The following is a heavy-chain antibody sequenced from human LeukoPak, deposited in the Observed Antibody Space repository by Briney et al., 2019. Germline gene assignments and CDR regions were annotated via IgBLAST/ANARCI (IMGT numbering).Heavy chain of an antibody. J-gene: IGHJ4*02. CDR2: IYYSGST. V-gene: IGHV4-39*01. CDR3: ARLGVAAGLDY. Sequence: SETLSLTCTVSGGSISSSSYYWGWIRQPPGKGLEWIGSIYYSGSTYYNPSLKSRVTISVDTSKNQFSLKLSSVTAADTAVYYCARLGVAAGLDYWGQGTLVPVPS. CDR1: GGSISSSSYY. D-gene: IGHD2-15*01.